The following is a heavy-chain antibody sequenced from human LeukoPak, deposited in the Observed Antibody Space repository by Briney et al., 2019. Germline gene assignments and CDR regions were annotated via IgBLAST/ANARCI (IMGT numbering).Heavy chain of an antibody. Sequence: PGGSLRLSCAASGFTFSSYGMHWVRQAPGKGLEWVAFIRYDGSNKYYADSVKGRFTISRHNSKNTLYLQMNSLIAEDTAVYYCAKDRMVRGAPLASWGQGTLVTVSS. CDR1: GFTFSSYG. CDR3: AKDRMVRGAPLAS. V-gene: IGHV3-30*02. CDR2: IRYDGSNK. J-gene: IGHJ5*02. D-gene: IGHD3-10*01.